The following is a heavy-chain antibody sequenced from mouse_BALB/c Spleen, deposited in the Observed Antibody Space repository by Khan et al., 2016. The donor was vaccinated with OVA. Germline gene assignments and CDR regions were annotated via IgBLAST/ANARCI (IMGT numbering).Heavy chain of an antibody. CDR3: TSEGLRGVAMDY. D-gene: IGHD2-4*01. CDR1: GYTFTSYD. J-gene: IGHJ4*01. Sequence: LKQSGPELVKPGALVKISCKASGYTFTSYDINWVKQRPGQGLEWIGWIYPGDGSSKYNEKFKGKATLTDDSSASTAYMQLTSLTSENAAVDFGTSEGLRGVAMDYWGQGTSVTVSS. V-gene: IGHV1S33*01. CDR2: IYPGDGSS.